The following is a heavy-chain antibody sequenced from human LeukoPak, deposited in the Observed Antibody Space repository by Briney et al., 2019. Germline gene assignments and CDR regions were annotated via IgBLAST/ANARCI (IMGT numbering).Heavy chain of an antibody. CDR3: ARGRVSSSTWYSTYYYYFYMDV. CDR1: GGSISSYY. D-gene: IGHD1-1*01. CDR2: VDHTGST. V-gene: IGHV4-59*01. J-gene: IGHJ6*03. Sequence: SETLSLTCTVSGGSISSYYWNWIRQPPGKGLEWIGYVDHTGSTNFNPSLNGRVSISRDTTKNLFSLRLRSVTAAATAVYFCARGRVSSSTWYSTYYYYFYMDVWGKGTTVTVSS.